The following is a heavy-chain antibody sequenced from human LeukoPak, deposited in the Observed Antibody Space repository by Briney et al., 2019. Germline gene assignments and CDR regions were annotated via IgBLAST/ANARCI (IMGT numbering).Heavy chain of an antibody. CDR1: RFTFSSYV. J-gene: IGHJ4*02. D-gene: IGHD1-1*01. V-gene: IGHV3-23*01. CDR2: VSGSGAST. Sequence: GGSLRLSCAASRFTFSSYVMSWVRQAPGKGLEWVSAVSGSGASTYYADSVKGRFPISRDNSKTQLFLPRNTLKAEDTAVYYCAKGAWNDDSGQGTLVTVSS. CDR3: AKGAWNDD.